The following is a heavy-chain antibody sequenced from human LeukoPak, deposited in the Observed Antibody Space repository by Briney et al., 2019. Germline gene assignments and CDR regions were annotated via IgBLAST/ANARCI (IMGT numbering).Heavy chain of an antibody. J-gene: IGHJ4*02. D-gene: IGHD5-12*01. CDR1: GFSFSAAW. CDR2: IKNDGSDK. CDR3: VNLGYSD. V-gene: IGHV3-7*01. Sequence: GGSLRLSCEASGFSFSAAWMTWVRQAPGKGLEWVATIKNDGSDKYYVDSVKGQFTLSRDNAKNLVYLQMNSLRVEDTAVYYCVNLGYSDGGQGTLVTVSS.